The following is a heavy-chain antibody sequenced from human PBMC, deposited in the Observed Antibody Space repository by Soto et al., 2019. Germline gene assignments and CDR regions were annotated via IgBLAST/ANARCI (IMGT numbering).Heavy chain of an antibody. J-gene: IGHJ4*02. Sequence: QVHLVQSGAEVKKPGASVKVSCKGSGYAFTTYGITWVRQAPGQGLEWMGWISAHNGNTNYAQKLQVRVTVIRETSTRTAHMELRSLRSDDTAVYYCARGRYGDYWGQGALVTVSS. D-gene: IGHD1-1*01. CDR1: GYAFTTYG. V-gene: IGHV1-18*01. CDR2: ISAHNGNT. CDR3: ARGRYGDY.